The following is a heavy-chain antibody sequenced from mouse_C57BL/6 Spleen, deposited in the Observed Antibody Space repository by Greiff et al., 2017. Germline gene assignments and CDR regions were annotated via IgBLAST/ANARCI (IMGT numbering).Heavy chain of an antibody. V-gene: IGHV1-26*01. Sequence: EVQLQQSGPELVKPGASVKISCKASGYTFTDYYMNWVKQSHGKSLEWIGDINPNNGGTSYNQKFKGKATLTVDKSSNTAYMELRSLTSEDTAVYYCARGYYGSRFDYWGQGTTLTVSA. CDR3: ARGYYGSRFDY. J-gene: IGHJ2*01. CDR2: INPNNGGT. D-gene: IGHD1-1*01. CDR1: GYTFTDYY.